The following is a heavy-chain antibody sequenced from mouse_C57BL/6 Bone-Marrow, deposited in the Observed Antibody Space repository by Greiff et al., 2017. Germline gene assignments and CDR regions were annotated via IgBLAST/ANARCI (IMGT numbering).Heavy chain of an antibody. D-gene: IGHD1-1*01. J-gene: IGHJ2*01. CDR3: ATITTVVAVDY. V-gene: IGHV1-52*01. Sequence: QVQLQQPGAELVRPGSSVKLSCKASGYTFTSYWMHWVKQRPIQGLEWIGNIDPSDSETHYNQKFKDKATLTVDKSSSTAYMQLSSLTSEASAVYYCATITTVVAVDYWGQGTTLTVSS. CDR1: GYTFTSYW. CDR2: IDPSDSET.